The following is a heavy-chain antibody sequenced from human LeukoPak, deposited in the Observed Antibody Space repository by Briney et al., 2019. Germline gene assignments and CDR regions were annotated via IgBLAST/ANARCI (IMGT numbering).Heavy chain of an antibody. CDR3: ARDHPLLWFGGPRGPYDY. J-gene: IGHJ4*02. V-gene: IGHV4-59*01. CDR2: IYYSGST. CDR1: GGSISSYY. Sequence: PSETLSITCTVTGGSISSYYWSWIRQPPGKGLEWIGYIYYSGSTNYNPSLKSRVTISVDTSKNQFSLKLSSATAADTAVYYCARDHPLLWFGGPRGPYDYWGQGTLVTVSS. D-gene: IGHD3-10*01.